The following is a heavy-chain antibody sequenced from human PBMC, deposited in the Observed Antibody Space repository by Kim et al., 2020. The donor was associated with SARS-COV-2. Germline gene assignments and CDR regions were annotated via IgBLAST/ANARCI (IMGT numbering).Heavy chain of an antibody. V-gene: IGHV1-2*02. CDR3: ARDIEGATPYFFDY. J-gene: IGHJ4*02. CDR1: GYTFTGYY. D-gene: IGHD1-26*01. Sequence: ASVKVSCKASGYTFTGYYMHWVPQAPGQGLEWMGWINPNSGGTNYAQKFQGRVTMTRDTSISTAYMELSRLRSDDTAVYYCARDIEGATPYFFDYWGQGTLVTVSS. CDR2: INPNSGGT.